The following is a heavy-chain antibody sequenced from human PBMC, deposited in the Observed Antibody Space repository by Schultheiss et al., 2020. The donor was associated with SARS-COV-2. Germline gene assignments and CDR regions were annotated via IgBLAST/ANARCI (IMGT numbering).Heavy chain of an antibody. J-gene: IGHJ6*02. CDR2: IYYNGIT. CDR3: GRDQLWFGSGDYGMDV. D-gene: IGHD3-10*01. V-gene: IGHV4-31*03. Sequence: SETLSLTCTVSGDSISSGGYYWSWIRQHPGKGLEWIGYIYYNGITYYNPSLKSRLTISVDTSKNQFSLKLGSVTAADTAVYYCGRDQLWFGSGDYGMDVWGQGTTVTVSS. CDR1: GDSISSGGYY.